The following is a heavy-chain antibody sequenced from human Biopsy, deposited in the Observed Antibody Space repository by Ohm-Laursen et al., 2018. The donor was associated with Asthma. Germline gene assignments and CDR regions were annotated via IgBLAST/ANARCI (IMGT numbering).Heavy chain of an antibody. CDR2: ISYDGSNK. CDR1: GFTFGDYC. Sequence: SLRLSCAASGFTFGDYCMSWVRQVPGQGLEWVAVISYDGSNKYYADSVKGRFTISRDNSKNTLYLQMNSLRAEDTAVYYCASQSSGPDFWSGYYYFDYWGQGTLVTVSS. D-gene: IGHD3-3*01. CDR3: ASQSSGPDFWSGYYYFDY. J-gene: IGHJ4*02. V-gene: IGHV3-30*03.